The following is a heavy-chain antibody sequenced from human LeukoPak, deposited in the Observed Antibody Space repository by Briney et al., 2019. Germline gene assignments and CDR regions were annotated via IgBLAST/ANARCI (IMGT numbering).Heavy chain of an antibody. Sequence: RSSETPSLTCAVSGGSISSGGYSWSWIRQPPGKGLEWIGYIYHSGSTYYNPSLKSRVTISVDRSKNQFSLKLSSVTAADTAVYYCAGAVGAAACWFDPWGQGTLVTVSS. CDR3: AGAVGAAACWFDP. CDR1: GGSISSGGYS. V-gene: IGHV4-30-2*01. CDR2: IYHSGST. J-gene: IGHJ5*02. D-gene: IGHD2-2*01.